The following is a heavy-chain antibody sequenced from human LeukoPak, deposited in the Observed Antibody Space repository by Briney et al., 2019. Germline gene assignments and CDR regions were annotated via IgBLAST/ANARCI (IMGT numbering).Heavy chain of an antibody. J-gene: IGHJ4*02. V-gene: IGHV1-2*02. CDR1: GYSFTGYY. Sequence: ASMKVSCKASGYSFTGYYMHWVRQAPGQGLEWMGWINPNSGGTNYAQKFQGRVTMTRYTSISTAYMELSRLRSDDTAVYYCARVGDGYPYYFDYWGQGTLVTASS. CDR2: INPNSGGT. CDR3: ARVGDGYPYYFDY. D-gene: IGHD5-24*01.